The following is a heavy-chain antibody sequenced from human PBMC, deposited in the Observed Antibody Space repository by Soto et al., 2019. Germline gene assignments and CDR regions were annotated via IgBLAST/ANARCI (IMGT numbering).Heavy chain of an antibody. D-gene: IGHD3-10*01. CDR3: ARYYYGSGSSWFDP. V-gene: IGHV4-39*01. CDR2: IYYSGST. CDR1: GGSISSSSYY. J-gene: IGHJ5*02. Sequence: PSETLSLTCTVSGGSISSSSYYWGWIRQPPGKGLEWIGSIYYSGSTYYNPSLKSRVTISVDMSKNQFSLKLSSVTAADTAVYYCARYYYGSGSSWFDPWGQGTLVTVSS.